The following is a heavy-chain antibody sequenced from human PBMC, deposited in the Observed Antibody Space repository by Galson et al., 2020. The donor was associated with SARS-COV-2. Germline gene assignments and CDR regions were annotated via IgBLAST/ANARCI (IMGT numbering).Heavy chain of an antibody. CDR3: ARDAIAAAYTCLDY. D-gene: IGHD6-13*01. CDR1: GYTFTGYY. J-gene: IGHJ4*02. Sequence: ASVKVSCKASGYTFTGYYMHWVRQAPGQGLEWMGWINPNSGGTNYAQKFQGRVTMTRDTSISTAYMELSRLRSDDTAVYYCARDAIAAAYTCLDYWVQGTLVTVSS. V-gene: IGHV1-2*02. CDR2: INPNSGGT.